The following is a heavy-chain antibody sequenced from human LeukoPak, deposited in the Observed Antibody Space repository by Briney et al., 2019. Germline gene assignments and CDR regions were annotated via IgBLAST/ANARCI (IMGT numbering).Heavy chain of an antibody. J-gene: IGHJ3*02. CDR2: IYYSGST. Sequence: PAETLSLTCTVSGGSISSSSYYGGWIRQPPGKGLEWIGSIYYSGSTYYNPSLKSRVTISVDTSKNQFSLKLSSVTAADTAVYYCARDEAFDIWGQGTMVTVSS. CDR1: GGSISSSSYY. CDR3: ARDEAFDI. V-gene: IGHV4-39*07.